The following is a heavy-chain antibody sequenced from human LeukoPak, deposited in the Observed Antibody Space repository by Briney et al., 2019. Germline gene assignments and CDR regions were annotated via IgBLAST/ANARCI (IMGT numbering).Heavy chain of an antibody. CDR2: ISSSSSYI. V-gene: IGHV3-21*01. CDR1: GFTFSSYS. J-gene: IGHJ5*02. CDR3: ARDSPRGGFDP. D-gene: IGHD3-10*01. Sequence: GGSLRLSCAASGFTFSSYSMNWVRQAPEKGLEWVSSISSSSSYIYYADSVKGRFTISRDNAKNSLYLQMNSLRAEDTAVYYCARDSPRGGFDPWGQGTLVTVSS.